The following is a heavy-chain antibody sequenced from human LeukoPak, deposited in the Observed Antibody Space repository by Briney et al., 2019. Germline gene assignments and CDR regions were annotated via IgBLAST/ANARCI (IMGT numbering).Heavy chain of an antibody. V-gene: IGHV4-59*08. D-gene: IGHD4-17*01. CDR2: IYYSGST. CDR3: ARAADDYGDPNWFDP. CDR1: GGSISSYY. J-gene: IGHJ5*02. Sequence: SETLSLTCTVSGGSISSYYWSWIRQPPGKGLEWIGYIYYSGSTNYNPSLKSRVTISVDTSKNQFSLKLSSVTAADTAVYYCARAADDYGDPNWFDPWGQGTLVTVSS.